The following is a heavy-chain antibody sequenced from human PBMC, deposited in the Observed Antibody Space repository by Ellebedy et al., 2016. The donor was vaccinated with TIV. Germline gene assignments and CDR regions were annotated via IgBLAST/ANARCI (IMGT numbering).Heavy chain of an antibody. V-gene: IGHV5-51*01. D-gene: IGHD6-25*01. Sequence: PGGSLRLSCKASGYAFTTFWIGWVRQMPGRGLEWMGIIFPGDSDTRYSPSFEGQVTLTADQSTSTTYLHRRSLMAPDTAMYFCARHGHSGKSIDSWGQGTLVTVSS. CDR2: IFPGDSDT. J-gene: IGHJ4*02. CDR1: GYAFTTFW. CDR3: ARHGHSGKSIDS.